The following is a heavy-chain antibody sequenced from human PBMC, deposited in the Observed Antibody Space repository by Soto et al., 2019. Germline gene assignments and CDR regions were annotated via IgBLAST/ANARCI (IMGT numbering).Heavy chain of an antibody. CDR1: GYTFTNCW. V-gene: IGHV1-18*01. D-gene: IGHD3-3*01. CDR2: MSADNGNT. Sequence: GGSLKSSCKPSGYTFTNCWMSWVRHAPGQGLEWMGWMSADNGNTNYAQHLQGRVSMTTDTSTSTAYMDLRSLRSDDTAVYYCARDQGITTFGVYSMYYYGMDVWGQGTTVTVSS. CDR3: ARDQGITTFGVYSMYYYGMDV. J-gene: IGHJ6*02.